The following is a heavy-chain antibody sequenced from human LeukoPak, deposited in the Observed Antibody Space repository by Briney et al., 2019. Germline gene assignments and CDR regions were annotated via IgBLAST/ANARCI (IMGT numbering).Heavy chain of an antibody. Sequence: VASVKVSCKASGYTFTGYYMHWVRQAPGQGLEWMGWINPSSGGTNYAQKFQGRVTMTRDTSISTAYMELSRLRSDDTAVYYCARLYDILTGDSFVYWGQGTLVTVSS. CDR2: INPSSGGT. CDR3: ARLYDILTGDSFVY. V-gene: IGHV1-2*02. D-gene: IGHD3-9*01. CDR1: GYTFTGYY. J-gene: IGHJ4*02.